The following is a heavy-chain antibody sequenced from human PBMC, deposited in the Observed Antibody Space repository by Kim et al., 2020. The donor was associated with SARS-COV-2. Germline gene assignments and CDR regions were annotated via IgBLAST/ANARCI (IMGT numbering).Heavy chain of an antibody. CDR1: GASITRDNFY. Sequence: PSETLSLTCTVSGASITRDNFYWGWIRQPTGKGLEWIGQIYTSGSSNYSPSLKSRVTISRDTSKNQFSLTLTSVTAADTAIYFCATDRNPGWYYYWGQGIMVTVSS. CDR2: IYTSGSS. J-gene: IGHJ4*02. CDR3: ATDRNPGWYYY. V-gene: IGHV4-61*09. D-gene: IGHD6-19*01.